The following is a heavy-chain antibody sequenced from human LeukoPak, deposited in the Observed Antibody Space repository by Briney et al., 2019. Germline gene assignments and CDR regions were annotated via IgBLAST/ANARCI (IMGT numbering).Heavy chain of an antibody. CDR2: INTDGNIM. D-gene: IGHD2-2*01. V-gene: IGHV3-74*01. Sequence: GGSLRLSCAASGFTFDDYVMNWVRQAPGKGPVWVSCINTDGNIMRYADSVKGRFTISRDNAKNTLYLQMNSLRVEDTAVYYCARAGGPPTAMGFDPWGQGSLVSVST. CDR3: ARAGGPPTAMGFDP. CDR1: GFTFDDYV. J-gene: IGHJ5*02.